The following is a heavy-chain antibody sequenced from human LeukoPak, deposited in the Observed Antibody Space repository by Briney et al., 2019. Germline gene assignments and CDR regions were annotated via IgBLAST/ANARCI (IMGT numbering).Heavy chain of an antibody. CDR3: ARSPHIWFAERGWFDP. Sequence: ASVEVSCKASGYTFTSYGISWVRQAPGQGLEWMGWISAYNGNTNYAQKLQGRVTMTTDTSTSTAYMELRSLRSDDTAVYFCARSPHIWFAERGWFDPWGQGTLVTVSS. V-gene: IGHV1-18*01. CDR1: GYTFTSYG. CDR2: ISAYNGNT. D-gene: IGHD3-10*01. J-gene: IGHJ5*02.